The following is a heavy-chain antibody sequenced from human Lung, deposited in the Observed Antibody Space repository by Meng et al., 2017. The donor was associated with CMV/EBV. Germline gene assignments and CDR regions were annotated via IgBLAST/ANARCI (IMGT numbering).Heavy chain of an antibody. CDR1: GFTFSGYS. D-gene: IGHD2-2*01. Sequence: GGSLRLXCAASGFTFSGYSMHWVRQTPGKGLEWVSSISISRAYMLYADSVKGRFTISRDNAKNSLYLQINSLRAEDTAVYYCAKVSAGNCATASCPPDSLXQGTLVTVSS. J-gene: IGHJ5*01. V-gene: IGHV3-21*01. CDR3: AKVSAGNCATASCPPDS. CDR2: ISISRAYM.